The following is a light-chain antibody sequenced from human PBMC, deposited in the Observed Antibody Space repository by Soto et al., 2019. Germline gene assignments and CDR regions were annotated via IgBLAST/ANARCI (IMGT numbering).Light chain of an antibody. Sequence: EIVMTQSPATLSVSPGERATLSCRASQSVSSNLAWYQQKPGQAPRLLIYGASTRATGIPARFSGSGSGTAFTLTIGSLQSEDFAVYYCQQYHDWPRTFGQGTKVERK. CDR3: QQYHDWPRT. CDR2: GAS. CDR1: QSVSSN. J-gene: IGKJ1*01. V-gene: IGKV3-15*01.